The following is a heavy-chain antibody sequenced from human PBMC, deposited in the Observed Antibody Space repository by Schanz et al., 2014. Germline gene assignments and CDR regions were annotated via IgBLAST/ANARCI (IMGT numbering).Heavy chain of an antibody. CDR3: VRVSFADPRLYRGMDRDIDY. Sequence: EMQLLESGGGLIQPGGSLRLSCAASGFSFSSYAMGWVRQARGKGLEWVSAMNESHSTIYYADSVRGRFTISRDNSKNTLYLQMNSLRAEDTAVYYCVRVSFADPRLYRGMDRDIDYWGQGTLVTVSS. J-gene: IGHJ4*02. V-gene: IGHV3-23*01. CDR1: GFSFSSYA. CDR2: MNESHSTI. D-gene: IGHD5-18*01.